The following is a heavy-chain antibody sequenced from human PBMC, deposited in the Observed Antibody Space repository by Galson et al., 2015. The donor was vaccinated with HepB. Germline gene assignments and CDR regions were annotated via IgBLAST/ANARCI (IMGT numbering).Heavy chain of an antibody. J-gene: IGHJ4*02. CDR1: GYTFTGYY. Sequence: SVKVSCKASGYTFTGYYMHWVRQAPGQGLEWMGRINPNSGGTNYAQKFQGRATMTRDTSISTAYMELSGLRSDDTAVYYCASLGVVAETTDYWGQGTLVTVSS. CDR2: INPNSGGT. D-gene: IGHD2-15*01. V-gene: IGHV1-2*06. CDR3: ASLGVVAETTDY.